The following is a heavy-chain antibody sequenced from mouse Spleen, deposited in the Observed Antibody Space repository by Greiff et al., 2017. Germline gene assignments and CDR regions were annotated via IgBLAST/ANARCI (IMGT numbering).Heavy chain of an antibody. V-gene: IGHV5-17*01. D-gene: IGHD4-1*01. CDR3: ASINWDDV. Sequence: EVKVVESGGGLVKPGGSLKLSCAASGFTFSDYGMHWVRQAPEKGLEWVAYISSGSSTIYYADTVKGRFTISRDNAKNTLFLQMTSLRSEDTAMYYCASINWDDVWGAGTTVTVSS. CDR1: GFTFSDYG. J-gene: IGHJ1*01. CDR2: ISSGSSTI.